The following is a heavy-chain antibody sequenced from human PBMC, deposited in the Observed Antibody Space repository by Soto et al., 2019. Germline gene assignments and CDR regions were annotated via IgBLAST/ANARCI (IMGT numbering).Heavy chain of an antibody. V-gene: IGHV1-69*02. J-gene: IGHJ6*04. CDR2: IIPILGIA. D-gene: IGHD2-15*01. CDR3: ARVVSGMEV. CDR1: GGTFSSYT. Sequence: QVQLVQSGAEVKKPGSSVKVSCKASGGTFSSYTISWVRQAPGQGLEWMGRIIPILGIANYAQKFQGRVTITEDKSTSTAYMELRSMRSEDTAVYYCARVVSGMEVWGKGTTVTVSS.